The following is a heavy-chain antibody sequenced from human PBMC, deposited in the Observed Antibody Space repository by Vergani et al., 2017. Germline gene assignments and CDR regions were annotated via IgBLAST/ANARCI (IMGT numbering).Heavy chain of an antibody. Sequence: QVQLVESGGGAVQPGRSLRLSCAASGFSFSSYAMHWVRQAPGKGLQWVAIIWSDGSKRYYEGSVRGRFTISRDNAKNSLYLQMNSLRAEDTALYYCAKDHYDFWSGYPNLSPFDLWGRGTLVTVSS. CDR2: IWSDGSKR. D-gene: IGHD3-3*01. CDR1: GFSFSSYA. V-gene: IGHV3-33*03. CDR3: AKDHYDFWSGYPNLSPFDL. J-gene: IGHJ2*01.